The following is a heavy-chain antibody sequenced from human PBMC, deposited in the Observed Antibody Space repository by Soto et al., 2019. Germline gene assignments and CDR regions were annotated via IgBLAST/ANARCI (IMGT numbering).Heavy chain of an antibody. V-gene: IGHV1-3*01. CDR1: GYTFTSYA. CDR3: ARGAVLRFLEWLPYDDYYYYGMDV. D-gene: IGHD3-3*01. CDR2: TNAGNGNT. Sequence: ASVKVSCKASGYTFTSYAMHWVRQAPGQRLEWMGWTNAGNGNTKYSQKFQGRVTITRDTSASTAYMELSSLRSEDTAVYYCARGAVLRFLEWLPYDDYYYYGMDVWGQGTTVTVSS. J-gene: IGHJ6*02.